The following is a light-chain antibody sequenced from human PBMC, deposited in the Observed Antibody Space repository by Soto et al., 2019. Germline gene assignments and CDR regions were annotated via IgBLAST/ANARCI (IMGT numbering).Light chain of an antibody. V-gene: IGKV3D-15*01. CDR1: QSVGIN. Sequence: EVVMTQSPATLSMSPGERATLSCRASQSVGINLAWYQQKPGQSPRLLMYGASTGATGIPARFSGSGSGTEFTLTISSLQSEDYAIYYCQQYNDWTWTFGQGTKVDIK. CDR3: QQYNDWTWT. CDR2: GAS. J-gene: IGKJ1*01.